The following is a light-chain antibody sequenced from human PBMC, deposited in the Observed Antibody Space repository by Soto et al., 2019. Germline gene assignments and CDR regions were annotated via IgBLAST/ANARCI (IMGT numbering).Light chain of an antibody. J-gene: IGKJ2*01. CDR3: QQFGSPPQT. CDR1: QNVKSNS. CDR2: GTT. Sequence: EIVLTQSPGTLSSSPGERATLSCRASQNVKSNSLGWYQQKPGQAPRALIYGTTNRAAGVPDRFSGSGSGTDFTFIISRLEPEDFAVYYCQQFGSPPQTFGQGTKVDIK. V-gene: IGKV3-20*01.